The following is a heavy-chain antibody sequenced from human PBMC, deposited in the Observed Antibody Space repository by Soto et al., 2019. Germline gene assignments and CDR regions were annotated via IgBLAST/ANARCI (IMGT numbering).Heavy chain of an antibody. Sequence: GASVKASCKASGYTFTSYDINWVRQATGQGLEWMGWMNPNSGNTGYAQKFQGRVTMTRNTSISTAYMELSSLRSEDTAVYYCARGGAVTMIVVAQGAFDIWGQGTMVTVSS. CDR1: GYTFTSYD. CDR2: MNPNSGNT. D-gene: IGHD3-22*01. V-gene: IGHV1-8*01. J-gene: IGHJ3*02. CDR3: ARGGAVTMIVVAQGAFDI.